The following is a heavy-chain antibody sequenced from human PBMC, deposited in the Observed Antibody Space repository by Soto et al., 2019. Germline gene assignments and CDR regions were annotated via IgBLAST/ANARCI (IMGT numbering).Heavy chain of an antibody. J-gene: IGHJ6*02. V-gene: IGHV1-69*13. CDR1: GGTFSSYA. Sequence: SVKVSCKASGGTFSSYAISWVRQAPGQGLEWMGGIIPIFGTANYAQKFQGRDTITADESAGTSFMELSSQRSADKAVYYWARDTRPADGPSQYCYGRDVWGQGTTGTVSS. CDR3: ARDTRPADGPSQYCYGRDV. D-gene: IGHD2-15*01. CDR2: IIPIFGTA.